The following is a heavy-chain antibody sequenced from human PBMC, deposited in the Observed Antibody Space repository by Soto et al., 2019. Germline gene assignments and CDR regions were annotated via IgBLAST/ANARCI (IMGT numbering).Heavy chain of an antibody. D-gene: IGHD2-2*02. CDR3: AGRGEDILVVPAAIPYYYYGMDV. Sequence: QVQLVQSGAEVKKPGSSVKVSCKASGGTFSSYAISWVRQAPGQGLEWMGGIIPIFGTANYAQKFQGRVTITPDESTSTAYMELSSLRSEDTAVYYCAGRGEDILVVPAAIPYYYYGMDVWGQGTTVTVSS. V-gene: IGHV1-69*01. CDR2: IIPIFGTA. J-gene: IGHJ6*02. CDR1: GGTFSSYA.